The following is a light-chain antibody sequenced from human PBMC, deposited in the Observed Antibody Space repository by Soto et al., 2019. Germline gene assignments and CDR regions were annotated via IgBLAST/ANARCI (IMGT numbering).Light chain of an antibody. Sequence: DIQMTQSPSSLSAFVGDRVTITCRASQTISSHLNWYQQKPGKAPKLLIFAASKLQSGVTSRFTGRGSGTDFTLTITTLQPEDFDTYYCQQNYNAPRTFGGGTKVEVK. CDR3: QQNYNAPRT. V-gene: IGKV1-39*01. CDR2: AAS. J-gene: IGKJ4*01. CDR1: QTISSH.